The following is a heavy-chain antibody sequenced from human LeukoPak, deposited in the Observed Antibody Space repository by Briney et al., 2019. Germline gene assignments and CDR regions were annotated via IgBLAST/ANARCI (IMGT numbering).Heavy chain of an antibody. Sequence: SETLSLTCTVSGGSITSGGYYWPWIRQPAGKGLEWLARIHTSGGANYVPSLKSRVAISLDTSKNQFSLKLSSVTAADTAVYYCVRGRYYYDTSGYVVWLDPWGQGTLVTVSS. CDR1: GGSITSGGYY. D-gene: IGHD3-22*01. V-gene: IGHV4-61*02. CDR3: VRGRYYYDTSGYVVWLDP. J-gene: IGHJ5*02. CDR2: IHTSGGA.